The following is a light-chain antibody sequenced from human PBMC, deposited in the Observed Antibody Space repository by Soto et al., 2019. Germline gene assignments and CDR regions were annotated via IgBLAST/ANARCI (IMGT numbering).Light chain of an antibody. Sequence: NMLTQSAGALSLTPGERATLSCRASQSVSTSQLAWYQQKPGQAPRLLIFGASSRATGIPDRFRGSGSGTDFTLTISRLEPEDFAVYYCQQYGSSPRTFGQGTKVDIK. CDR3: QQYGSSPRT. J-gene: IGKJ1*01. CDR2: GAS. V-gene: IGKV3-20*01. CDR1: QSVSTSQ.